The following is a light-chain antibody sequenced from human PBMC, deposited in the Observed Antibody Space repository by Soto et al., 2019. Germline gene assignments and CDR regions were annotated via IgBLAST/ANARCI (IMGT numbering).Light chain of an antibody. CDR3: SSYASGSTPYV. CDR1: TSDIGGYNH. CDR2: GVS. V-gene: IGLV2-14*01. Sequence: QSALTQPASVSGSPGQSITISCTGTTSDIGGYNHVSWYQQHPDKAPKLLISGVSHRPSGVSYRFSGSKSGNTASLTISGLQAEDEADYYCSSYASGSTPYVFGTGTKVTVL. J-gene: IGLJ1*01.